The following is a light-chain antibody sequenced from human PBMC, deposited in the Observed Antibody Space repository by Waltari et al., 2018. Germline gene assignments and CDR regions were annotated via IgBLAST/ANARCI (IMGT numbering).Light chain of an antibody. V-gene: IGKV3-20*01. CDR3: QHYVRLPAT. CDR1: ETVRGA. J-gene: IGKJ1*01. CDR2: GAS. Sequence: IVLTQSPGTLSLSQGERATLSGRASETVRGALAGYQQQPGQPPRLLIYGASTRPPGIADRFSGSGSGTDVSLTISGLEPEDVAVYYCQHYVRLPATFGQGTKVEIK.